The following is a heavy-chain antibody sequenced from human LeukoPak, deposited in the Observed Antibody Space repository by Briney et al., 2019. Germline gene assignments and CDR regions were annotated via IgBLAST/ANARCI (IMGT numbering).Heavy chain of an antibody. D-gene: IGHD3-22*01. CDR2: ISGSGGST. CDR1: GFTVSSNY. Sequence: PGGSLRLSCAASGFTVSSNYMSWVRQAPGKGLEWVSAISGSGGSTYYADSVKGRFTISRDNSKNTLYLQMNSLRAEDTAVYYCAKDRVSHYYDSSGSWGQGTLVTVSS. V-gene: IGHV3-23*01. J-gene: IGHJ5*02. CDR3: AKDRVSHYYDSSGS.